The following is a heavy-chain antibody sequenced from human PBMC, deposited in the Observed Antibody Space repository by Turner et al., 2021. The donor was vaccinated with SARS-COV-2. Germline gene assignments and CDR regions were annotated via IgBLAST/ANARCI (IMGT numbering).Heavy chain of an antibody. Sequence: QVQLVASGGVVVQPGRSLRLSCAASGFTFSSYAMHWVRQAPGKGLGWVAVISYDGSNKYYADSVKCRFTISRDNSKNTLYLQMNSLRAEDTAVYYCARDHWGNVVVVTANHYYYGMDVWGQGTTVTVSS. CDR2: ISYDGSNK. D-gene: IGHD2-21*02. CDR1: GFTFSSYA. CDR3: ARDHWGNVVVVTANHYYYGMDV. V-gene: IGHV3-30-3*01. J-gene: IGHJ6*02.